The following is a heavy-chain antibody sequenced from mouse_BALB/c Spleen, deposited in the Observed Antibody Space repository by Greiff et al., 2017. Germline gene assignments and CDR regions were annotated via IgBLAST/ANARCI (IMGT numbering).Heavy chain of an antibody. Sequence: VKLMESGPGLVQPSQSLSITCTVSGFSLTSYGVHWVRQSPGKGLEWLGVIWSGGSTDYNAAFISRLSISKDNSKSQVFFKMNSLQANDTAIYYCARDYDGYYGRYFDVWGAGTTVTVSS. D-gene: IGHD2-3*01. CDR1: GFSLTSYG. J-gene: IGHJ1*01. V-gene: IGHV2-2*02. CDR3: ARDYDGYYGRYFDV. CDR2: IWSGGST.